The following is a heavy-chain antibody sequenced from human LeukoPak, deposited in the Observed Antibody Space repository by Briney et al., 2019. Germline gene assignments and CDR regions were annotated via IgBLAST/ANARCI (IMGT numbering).Heavy chain of an antibody. J-gene: IGHJ4*02. CDR1: EFTFSSYS. Sequence: PGGSLRLSCAASEFTFSSYSMNWVRQAPGKGLEWVSYITNSGNSKSYADSVKGRFTISRDNTKNSLYLQMNGLRAEDTAVYYCAREELRLGDYWGQGTLVTVSS. CDR3: AREELRLGDY. D-gene: IGHD1-7*01. V-gene: IGHV3-48*01. CDR2: ITNSGNSK.